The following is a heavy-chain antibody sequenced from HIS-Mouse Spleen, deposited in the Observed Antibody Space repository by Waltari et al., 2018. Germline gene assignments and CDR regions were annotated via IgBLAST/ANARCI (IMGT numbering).Heavy chain of an antibody. J-gene: IGHJ4*02. CDR3: ARDPWFGESPSFDY. D-gene: IGHD3-10*01. CDR2: INPSGGST. V-gene: IGHV1-46*01. CDR1: GYTFTSHY. Sequence: QVQLVQSGAEVKKPGASVKVSCKASGYTFTSHYMHWVRQAPGQGLEWLGIINPSGGSTSYEQKFQGRVTMTRDTSTSTVYMELSSLRSEDTAVYYCARDPWFGESPSFDYWGQGTLVTVSS.